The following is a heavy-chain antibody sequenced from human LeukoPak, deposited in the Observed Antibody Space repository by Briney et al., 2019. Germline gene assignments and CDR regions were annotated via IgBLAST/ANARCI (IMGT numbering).Heavy chain of an antibody. CDR1: GGSISSYY. CDR2: IYYSGST. Sequence: SETLSLTCTVSGGSISSYYWSWIRQPPGKGLEWIGYIYYSGSTNYNPSLKSRVTISVDTSKNQFSLKLSSVTAADTAVYYCARSPLWFGELLSTDYWGQGTLVTVSS. D-gene: IGHD3-10*01. J-gene: IGHJ4*02. V-gene: IGHV4-59*01. CDR3: ARSPLWFGELLSTDY.